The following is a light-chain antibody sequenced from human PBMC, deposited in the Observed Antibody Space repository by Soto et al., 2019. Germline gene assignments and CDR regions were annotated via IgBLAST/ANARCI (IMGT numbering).Light chain of an antibody. CDR2: GAS. CDR1: QSVSSSY. J-gene: IGKJ1*01. Sequence: EIGLTQSPGTLSLSPGERATLSCRASQSVSSSYLAWYQQKPGQAPRLLIYGASTRATGIPARFSGSGSGTEFTLTISSLQSEDFAVYYCQQYNSWPPGGTFGQGTKVDI. V-gene: IGKV3-15*01. CDR3: QQYNSWPPGGT.